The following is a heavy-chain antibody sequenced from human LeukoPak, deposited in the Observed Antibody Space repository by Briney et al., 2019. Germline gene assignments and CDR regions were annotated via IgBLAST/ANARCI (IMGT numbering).Heavy chain of an antibody. J-gene: IGHJ4*02. V-gene: IGHV3-23*01. D-gene: IGHD3-10*01. CDR2: ITGSGGNT. Sequence: GGSLRLSCAASGFIFSSYSMSWVRQAPGKGLEWVSVITGSGGNTYYADSVKGRFTISKDNSKNTVYLQMSSLRVDDTAVYYCAKWTRTTLFRGDRARFDSWGQGTLVTVSS. CDR3: AKWTRTTLFRGDRARFDS. CDR1: GFIFSSYS.